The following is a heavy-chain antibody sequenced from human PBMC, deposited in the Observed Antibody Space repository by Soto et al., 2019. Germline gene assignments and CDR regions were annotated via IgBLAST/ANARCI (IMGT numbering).Heavy chain of an antibody. CDR3: ARDSDIVVVPAAMPIDY. CDR2: ISAYNGNT. V-gene: IGHV1-18*01. D-gene: IGHD2-2*01. Sequence: GASVKVSCKASGYTFTSYGISWVRQAPGQGLEWMGWISAYNGNTNYAQKLQGRVTMTTDTSTSTAYMELRSLRSDDTAVYYCARDSDIVVVPAAMPIDYWGQGTLVTVSS. J-gene: IGHJ4*02. CDR1: GYTFTSYG.